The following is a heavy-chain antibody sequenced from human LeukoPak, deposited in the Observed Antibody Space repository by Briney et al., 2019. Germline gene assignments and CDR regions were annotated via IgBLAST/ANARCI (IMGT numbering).Heavy chain of an antibody. CDR2: SSWSGDST. Sequence: GGSLRLSCPASGFTFISYAMAWVCQAPGKGLGWVSSSSWSGDSTYYADSVEGRFTISRDNSKNTLYLQMNSLRAEDTAVYYCAKAQPPHYYGSGSYYPFDYWGQGTLVTVSS. CDR1: GFTFISYA. J-gene: IGHJ4*02. CDR3: AKAQPPHYYGSGSYYPFDY. D-gene: IGHD3-10*01. V-gene: IGHV3-23*01.